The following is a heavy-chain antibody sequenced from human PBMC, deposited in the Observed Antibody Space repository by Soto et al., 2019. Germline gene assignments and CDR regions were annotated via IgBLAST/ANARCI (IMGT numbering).Heavy chain of an antibody. V-gene: IGHV3-11*01. CDR1: GFTFSDYY. CDR2: ISSSGSTI. CDR3: ARESADAAMVMDWFDP. Sequence: GGSLRLSCAASGFTFSDYYMSWIRQAPGKGLEWVSYISSSGSTIYYADSVKGRFTISRDNAKNSLYLQMNSLRAEDTAVYYCARESADAAMVMDWFDPWGQGTLVTVSS. J-gene: IGHJ5*02. D-gene: IGHD5-18*01.